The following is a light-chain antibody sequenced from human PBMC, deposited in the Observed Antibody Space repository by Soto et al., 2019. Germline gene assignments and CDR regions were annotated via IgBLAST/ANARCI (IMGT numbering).Light chain of an antibody. V-gene: IGKV4-1*01. CDR1: QSVLFSSNNRNY. CDR3: QQYYSPPWT. CDR2: WAS. J-gene: IGKJ1*01. Sequence: DIVMTQSPDSLAVSLGERATINCKSSQSVLFSSNNRNYLAWYQQKPRQPPKLLIYWASTRESGVPDRFSGSGSGTDFTLTISSLQAADVAVYYCQQYYSPPWTFGQGTKV.